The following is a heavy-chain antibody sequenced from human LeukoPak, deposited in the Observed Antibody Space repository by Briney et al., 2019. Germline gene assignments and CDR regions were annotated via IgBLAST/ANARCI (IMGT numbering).Heavy chain of an antibody. CDR2: VGTAGDT. J-gene: IGHJ3*02. CDR3: AREVYGGNQDAFDI. V-gene: IGHV3-13*01. D-gene: IGHD4-23*01. Sequence: PGGSLRLSCAASGFTFSNYGMHWVRQATGKGLEWVSSVGTAGDTDYPGSVKGRFTIPRENAKNSLYLQMDSLRPEDTAVYYCAREVYGGNQDAFDIWGQGTMVSVSS. CDR1: GFTFSNYG.